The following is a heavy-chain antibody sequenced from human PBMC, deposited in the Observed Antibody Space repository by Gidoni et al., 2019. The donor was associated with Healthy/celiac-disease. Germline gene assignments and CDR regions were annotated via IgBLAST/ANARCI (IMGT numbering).Heavy chain of an antibody. D-gene: IGHD3-22*01. J-gene: IGHJ4*02. CDR2: IDWDDDK. V-gene: IGHV2-70*01. CDR1: C. Sequence: CVSWIRQPPGKALEWLALIDWDDDKYYSTSLKTRLTISKDTSKNQVVLTMTNMEPVDTATYYCARMNYDSSGYYGYFDYWGQGTLVTVSS. CDR3: ARMNYDSSGYYGYFDY.